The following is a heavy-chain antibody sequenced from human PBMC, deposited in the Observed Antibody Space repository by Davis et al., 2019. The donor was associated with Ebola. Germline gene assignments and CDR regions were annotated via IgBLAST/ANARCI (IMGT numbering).Heavy chain of an antibody. CDR3: ARDVAVSVVIVGATDDAFDI. V-gene: IGHV3-48*02. CDR2: ISSSSSTI. J-gene: IGHJ3*02. Sequence: PGGSLRLSCAASGFTFSSYSMNWVRQAPGKGLEWVSYISSSSSTIYYADSVKGRFTISRDNAKNSLYLQMNSLRDEDTAVYYCARDVAVSVVIVGATDDAFDIWGQGTMVTVSS. D-gene: IGHD1-26*01. CDR1: GFTFSSYS.